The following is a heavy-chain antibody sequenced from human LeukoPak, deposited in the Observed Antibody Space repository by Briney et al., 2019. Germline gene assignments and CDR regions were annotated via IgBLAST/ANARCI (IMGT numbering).Heavy chain of an antibody. CDR2: ISYDGSNK. J-gene: IGHJ3*02. CDR1: GFTFSSYG. CDR3: ARAGKTYYYDSSGYSDAFDI. Sequence: GRSLRLSCAASGFTFSSYGMHWVRQAPGKGLEWVAVISYDGSNKYYADSVKGRFTISRDNSKNTLYLQMNSLRAEDTAVYYCARAGKTYYYDSSGYSDAFDIWGQGTMVTVSS. V-gene: IGHV3-30*03. D-gene: IGHD3-22*01.